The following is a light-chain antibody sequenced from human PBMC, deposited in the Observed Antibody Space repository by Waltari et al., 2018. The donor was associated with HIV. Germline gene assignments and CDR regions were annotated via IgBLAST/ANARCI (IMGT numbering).Light chain of an antibody. CDR1: ELGDKY. V-gene: IGLV3-1*01. CDR2: QDN. CDR3: QAWGSSTSGV. J-gene: IGLJ3*02. Sequence: SYEVTQPPSVAVSPGQTASITCSGYELGDKYTCWYQQKPGQSPLLFIYQDNKRPSGSPERFSGSSSGHTATLTISGTLPMDEADYYCQAWGSSTSGVFGTGTKLTVL.